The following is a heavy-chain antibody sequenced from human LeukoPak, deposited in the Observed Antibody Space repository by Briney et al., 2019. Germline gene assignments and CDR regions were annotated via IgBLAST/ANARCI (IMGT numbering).Heavy chain of an antibody. J-gene: IGHJ4*02. D-gene: IGHD3-9*01. CDR3: ARGSMPGTGLPFDY. CDR1: GFTIGKSD. V-gene: IGHV3-53*05. CDR2: VYTGGRT. Sequence: SGGSLRLSCATSGFTIGKSDMAWVRQAPGEGLEWVSIVYTGGRTFHADSVKGRFTMSRDQSKNTVGLQMNSLRSEDTALYYCARGSMPGTGLPFDYWGQGTQVSVSS.